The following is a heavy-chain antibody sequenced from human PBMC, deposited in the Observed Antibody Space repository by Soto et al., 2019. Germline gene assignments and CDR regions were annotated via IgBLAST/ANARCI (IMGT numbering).Heavy chain of an antibody. J-gene: IGHJ3*02. CDR1: GFTVSSNY. V-gene: IGHV3-53*04. D-gene: IGHD3-10*01. Sequence: GGSLRLSCAASGFTVSSNYMSWVRQAPGKGLEWVSVIYSGGSTYYADSVKGRFTISRHNSKNTLYLQMNSLRAEDTAVYYCARASYYYGSGSDPRGPWVFDIWGQGTMVTVSS. CDR2: IYSGGST. CDR3: ARASYYYGSGSDPRGPWVFDI.